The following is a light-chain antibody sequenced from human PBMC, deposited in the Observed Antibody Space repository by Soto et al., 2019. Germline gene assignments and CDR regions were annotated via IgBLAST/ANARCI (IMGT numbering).Light chain of an antibody. V-gene: IGKV3-20*01. CDR1: QSVGSSF. CDR3: QQYGSSPWT. CDR2: GAS. J-gene: IGKJ1*01. Sequence: EIGLTQAPGTLAVSPVERATLSCRASQSVGSSFLAWYQQKPGQAPSLLIYGASSRASGIPDRFSGSGSGTDFTLTISRLEPEDFAVYYCQQYGSSPWTFGQGTKVDIK.